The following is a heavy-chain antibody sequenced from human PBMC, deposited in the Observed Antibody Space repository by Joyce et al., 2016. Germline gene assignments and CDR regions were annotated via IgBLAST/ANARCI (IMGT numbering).Heavy chain of an antibody. Sequence: QVQLVESGGGVVQPGRSLRLSCSASGFTFSNYGMHWVRQAPGKGREWVAVIAKDGNKKYYADSVKGRVAISRDNSKSTLYLQMNSLRAEDTAVYYCAKRYDYVDYWGQGTLVTVSS. D-gene: IGHD3-16*01. J-gene: IGHJ4*02. V-gene: IGHV3-30*18. CDR3: AKRYDYVDY. CDR1: GFTFSNYG. CDR2: IAKDGNKK.